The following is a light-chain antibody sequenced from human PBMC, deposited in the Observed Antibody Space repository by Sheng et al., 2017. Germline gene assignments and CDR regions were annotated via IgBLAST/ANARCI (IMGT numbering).Light chain of an antibody. CDR3: SSYTSSSTRV. Sequence: QSALTQPASVSGSPGQSITISCTGSSSDVGGHNYVSWYQQHPGNVPKLMIYDVSNRPSGVSSRFSGSKSGNTASLTISGLQAEDEADYYCSSYTSSSTRVFGGGTKLTVL. J-gene: IGLJ3*02. V-gene: IGLV2-14*03. CDR2: DVS. CDR1: SSDVGGHNY.